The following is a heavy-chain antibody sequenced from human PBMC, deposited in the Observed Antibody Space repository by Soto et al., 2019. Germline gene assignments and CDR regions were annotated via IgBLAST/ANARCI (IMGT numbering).Heavy chain of an antibody. J-gene: IGHJ4*02. CDR2: IYHTGST. V-gene: IGHV4-31*03. Sequence: PSETLSLTCTVSGGSISRGGYFWSWIRQHPGKGLEWIGYIYHTGSTNYNPSLKSRVTISVDTSKNQFSLRLTSVTAADTAVYYCERLRIPADGPSWGQGTLVTVSS. CDR3: ERLRIPADGPS. CDR1: GGSISRGGYF. D-gene: IGHD6-13*01.